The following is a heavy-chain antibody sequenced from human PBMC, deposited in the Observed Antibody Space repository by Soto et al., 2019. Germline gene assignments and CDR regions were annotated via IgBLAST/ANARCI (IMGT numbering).Heavy chain of an antibody. V-gene: IGHV1-46*02. J-gene: IGHJ4*02. CDR3: ARDASPGYFAY. CDR1: GDAFDSYY. CDR2: IDPSRGTL. Sequence: ASGDAFDSYYMQWVRQAPGQGLEWLGVIDPSRGTLPYAQRLQGRVTLNSDTSTKTVYLQLSSLRAEDTAVYYCARDASPGYFAYWGKGTLVPVSS.